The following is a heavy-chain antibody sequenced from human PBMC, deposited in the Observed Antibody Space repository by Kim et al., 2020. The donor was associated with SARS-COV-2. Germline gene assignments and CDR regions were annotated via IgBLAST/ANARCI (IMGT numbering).Heavy chain of an antibody. Sequence: GGSLRLSCAASGFTVRSNYMGWVRLAPGKGLECVSIINSADRTYYADSVKGRFTISRDSSLNTLFLQMTSLRAEDTAVYYCGSQSRLRRDYGLDVWAKGPRSPSP. CDR1: GFTVRSNY. CDR3: GSQSRLRRDYGLDV. V-gene: IGHV3-53*01. CDR2: INSADRT. J-gene: IGHJ6*02.